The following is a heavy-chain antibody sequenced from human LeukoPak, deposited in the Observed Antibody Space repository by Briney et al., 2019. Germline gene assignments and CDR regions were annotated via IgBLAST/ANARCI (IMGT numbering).Heavy chain of an antibody. CDR1: GYTFTGYY. D-gene: IGHD3-22*01. CDR3: ARDLYYYDSSGYYSVLD. CDR2: INPNSGGT. Sequence: GASVKVSCKASGYTFTGYYMHWVRQAPGQGLEWMGRINPNSGGTNYAQKFQGRVTMTRDTSISTAYMELSRLRSDDTAVYYCARDLYYYDSSGYYSVLDWGQGTLVTVSS. V-gene: IGHV1-2*06. J-gene: IGHJ4*02.